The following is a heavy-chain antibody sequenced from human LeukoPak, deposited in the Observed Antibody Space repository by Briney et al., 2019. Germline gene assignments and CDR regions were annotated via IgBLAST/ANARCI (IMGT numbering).Heavy chain of an antibody. Sequence: SGPALVEPTQTLTLTCTFSGFSLSSSGMCVTWIRQPPGKALEWLARIDWDNAKFHNTSLKTRLTVSKDTSKNQVVLTMTNMDPMDTATYYCARMYRRSGSHRDAFDIWGRGTMVTVSS. J-gene: IGHJ3*02. CDR1: GFSLSSSGMC. CDR2: IDWDNAK. CDR3: ARMYRRSGSHRDAFDI. V-gene: IGHV2-70*17. D-gene: IGHD1-26*01.